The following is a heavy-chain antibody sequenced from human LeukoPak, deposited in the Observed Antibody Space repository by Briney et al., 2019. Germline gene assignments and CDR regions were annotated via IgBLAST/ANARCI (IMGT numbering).Heavy chain of an antibody. J-gene: IGHJ4*02. CDR1: GFTFSTYA. CDR3: ARDGYNLDY. Sequence: PGGSLRLSCAASGFTFSTYATSWVRQAPGKGLEWVSVITGGADTTSYADSVKGPFTISRDNGNNTLYLQMTSLRAEDTAVYYCARDGYNLDYWGQGTLVTVSS. CDR2: ITGGADTT. V-gene: IGHV3-23*01. D-gene: IGHD5-24*01.